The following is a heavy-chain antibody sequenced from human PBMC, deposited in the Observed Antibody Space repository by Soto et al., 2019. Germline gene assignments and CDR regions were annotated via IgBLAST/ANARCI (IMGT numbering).Heavy chain of an antibody. V-gene: IGHV1-18*01. J-gene: IGHJ3*02. CDR1: GYTFTSYG. Sequence: ASVKVSCKASGYTFTSYGISWVRQAPGQGLGWMGWISAYNGNTNYAQKLQGRVTMTTDTSTSTAYMELRSLRSDDTAVYYCARDGSLMITFGGVIVGDAFDIWGQGTMVTVSS. CDR3: ARDGSLMITFGGVIVGDAFDI. CDR2: ISAYNGNT. D-gene: IGHD3-16*02.